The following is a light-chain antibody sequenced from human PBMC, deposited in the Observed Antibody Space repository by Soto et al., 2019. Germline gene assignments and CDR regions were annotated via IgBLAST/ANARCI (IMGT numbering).Light chain of an antibody. Sequence: QSVLTQSPSASASLGASVKFTCTLNSGHINYAIAWHQQLPEKGPRYLMNVKSDGSHTNGVGIPDRFSGSSSGAERYLTISRLQSEEEADYYCQTWDTGIRVCGGGTKLTVL. V-gene: IGLV4-69*01. CDR3: QTWDTGIRV. CDR2: VKSDGSH. J-gene: IGLJ3*02. CDR1: SGHINYA.